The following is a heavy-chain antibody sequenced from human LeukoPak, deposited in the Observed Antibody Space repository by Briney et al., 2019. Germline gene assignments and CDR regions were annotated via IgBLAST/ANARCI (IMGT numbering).Heavy chain of an antibody. CDR3: AKDGSTRVYYFDY. V-gene: IGHV3-30*02. J-gene: IGHJ4*02. CDR2: IRYDGSNK. CDR1: GFPFSSYG. Sequence: QTGGSLRLSCEAPGFPFSSYGMHWVRQAPGKGLEWVAFIRYDGSNKYYADSVKGRFTISRDNSKNTLYLQMNSLRAEDTAVYYCAKDGSTRVYYFDYWGQGTLVTVSS. D-gene: IGHD1-1*01.